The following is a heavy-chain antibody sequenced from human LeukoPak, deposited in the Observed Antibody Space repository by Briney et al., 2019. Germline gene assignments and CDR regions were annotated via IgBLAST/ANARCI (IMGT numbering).Heavy chain of an antibody. CDR1: GFTVSSNY. V-gene: IGHV3-20*04. CDR3: ARGLRGRRDGYNSYYFDY. Sequence: PGGSLRLSCAASGFTVSSNYMTWVRQAPGKGLEWVSGINWNGGSTGYADSVKGRFTISRDNAKNSLYLQMNSLRAEDTALYYCARGLRGRRDGYNSYYFDYWGQGTLVTVSS. D-gene: IGHD5-24*01. J-gene: IGHJ4*02. CDR2: INWNGGST.